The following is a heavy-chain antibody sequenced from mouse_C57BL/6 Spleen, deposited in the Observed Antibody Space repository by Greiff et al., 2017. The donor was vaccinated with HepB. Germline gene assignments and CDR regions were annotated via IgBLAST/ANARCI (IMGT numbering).Heavy chain of an antibody. V-gene: IGHV5-4*03. CDR2: ISDGGSYT. J-gene: IGHJ2*01. Sequence: EVMLVESGGGLVKPGGSLKLSCAASGFTFSSYAMSWVRQTPEKRLEWVATISDGGSYTYYPDNVKGRFTIARDNAKNNLYLQMSHLKSEDTAMYYCARTNWVYFDYWGQGTTLTVSS. CDR3: ARTNWVYFDY. CDR1: GFTFSSYA. D-gene: IGHD4-1*01.